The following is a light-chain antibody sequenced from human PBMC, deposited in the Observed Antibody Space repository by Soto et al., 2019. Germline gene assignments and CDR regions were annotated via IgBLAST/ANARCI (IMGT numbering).Light chain of an antibody. CDR2: DVS. J-gene: IGLJ1*01. CDR1: SSDVGGYNY. Sequence: QSVLTQPASVSVSPGQSIAISFTGTSSDVGGYNYVSWYQQHPGKAPKFMIYDVSNRPSGVSTRFSGSKSGNTASLTISGLQAEDEADYYCNSYTTSNTRQTVFGTGTKVTV. CDR3: NSYTTSNTRQTV. V-gene: IGLV2-14*01.